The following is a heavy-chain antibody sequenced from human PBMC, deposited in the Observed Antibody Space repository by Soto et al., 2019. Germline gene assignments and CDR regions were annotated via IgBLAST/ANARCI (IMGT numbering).Heavy chain of an antibody. V-gene: IGHV3-49*04. D-gene: IGHD2-15*01. J-gene: IGHJ5*02. CDR3: TRDFCSGGSCYEATFDP. CDR2: IRSKAYGGTT. Sequence: PGGSLRLSCTASGFTFGDYAMSWVRQAPGKGLEWVGFIRSKAYGGTTEYAASVKGRFTISRDDSKSIAHLQMNSLKTEDTAVYYCTRDFCSGGSCYEATFDPWGQGTLVTVSS. CDR1: GFTFGDYA.